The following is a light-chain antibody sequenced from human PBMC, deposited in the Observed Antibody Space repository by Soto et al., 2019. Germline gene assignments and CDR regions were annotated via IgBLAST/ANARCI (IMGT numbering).Light chain of an antibody. V-gene: IGKV3-15*01. CDR2: GVS. Sequence: EIVMTQSPATLSVSPGERATLSCRASQSVSSNLAWYQQKPGQAPRLLIYGVSTRATGIPVRFSGSGSGTEFTLTISSLQSEDFAVYYCQQYNKSPLTFGGGTEVEI. CDR3: QQYNKSPLT. J-gene: IGKJ4*01. CDR1: QSVSSN.